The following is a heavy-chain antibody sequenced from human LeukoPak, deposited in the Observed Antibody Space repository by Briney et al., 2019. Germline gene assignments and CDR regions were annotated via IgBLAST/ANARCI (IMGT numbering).Heavy chain of an antibody. Sequence: GGSLRLSCAASGFTFSNYAMHWVRQAPGKGLEWVALLSYDGSKPYYADSVKGRFTISRDNSKNTLYLQMNSLRAEDTAVYYCARGSYSSGWYYFDYWGQGTLVTVSS. J-gene: IGHJ4*02. CDR3: ARGSYSSGWYYFDY. D-gene: IGHD6-19*01. CDR2: LSYDGSKP. CDR1: GFTFSNYA. V-gene: IGHV3-30-3*01.